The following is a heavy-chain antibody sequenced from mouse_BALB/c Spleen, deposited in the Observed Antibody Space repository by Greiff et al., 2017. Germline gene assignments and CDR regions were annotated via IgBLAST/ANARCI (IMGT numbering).Heavy chain of an antibody. CDR3: ARSYGNSFAY. CDR2: IYPGNVNT. J-gene: IGHJ3*01. D-gene: IGHD2-1*01. CDR1: GYTFTSYY. Sequence: VKLMESGPELVKPGASVRISCKASGYTFTSYYIHWVKQRPGQGLEWIGWIYPGNVNTKYNEKFKGKATLTADKSSSTAYMQLSSLTSEDSAVYFCARSYGNSFAYWGQGTLVTVSA. V-gene: IGHV1S56*01.